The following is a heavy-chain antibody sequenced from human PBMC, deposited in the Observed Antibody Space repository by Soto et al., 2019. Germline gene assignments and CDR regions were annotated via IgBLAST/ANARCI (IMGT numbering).Heavy chain of an antibody. J-gene: IGHJ4*02. CDR3: ARDIPSTVTIDY. CDR1: GYTFTSYA. V-gene: IGHV1-3*01. CDR2: INAGNGNT. Sequence: GASVKVSCKASGYTFTSYAMHWVRQAPGQRLEWMGWINAGNGNTKYSQKFQGRVTITRDTSASTAYMELSSLRSEDTAVYYCARDIPSTVTIDYWGQGTLVTVSS. D-gene: IGHD4-17*01.